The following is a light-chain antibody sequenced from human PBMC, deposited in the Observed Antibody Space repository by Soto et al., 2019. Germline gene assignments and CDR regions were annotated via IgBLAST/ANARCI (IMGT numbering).Light chain of an antibody. CDR1: HGIKND. Sequence: DIQMTQSPSPLSASVGERVTVPCRPSHGIKNDLNWYQQKTGQAPKLLIYDASQLETGVTSRFSGSGSGTDFTFTINSLQPEDIGTYYCQHYNSLPITFGQGTRLEIK. CDR3: QHYNSLPIT. CDR2: DAS. V-gene: IGKV1-33*01. J-gene: IGKJ5*01.